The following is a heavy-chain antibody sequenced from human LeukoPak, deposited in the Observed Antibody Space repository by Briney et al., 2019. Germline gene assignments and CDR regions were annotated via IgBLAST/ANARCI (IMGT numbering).Heavy chain of an antibody. V-gene: IGHV4-34*01. D-gene: IGHD3-3*01. CDR1: GGSFSGYY. CDR2: INHSGST. J-gene: IGHJ5*02. CDR3: ARGQAYYDFWSGSTHNWFDP. Sequence: SETLSLTCAVYGGSFSGYYWSWIRQPPGKGLEWIGEINHSGSTNYNPSLKSRVTISVDTSKNQFSLKLSSVTAADTAVYYCARGQAYYDFWSGSTHNWFDPWGQGTLVTVSS.